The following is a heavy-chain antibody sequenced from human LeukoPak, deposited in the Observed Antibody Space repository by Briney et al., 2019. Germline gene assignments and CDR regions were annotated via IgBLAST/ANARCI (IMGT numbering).Heavy chain of an antibody. Sequence: GGSLRLSCAASGFTFSSYAMSWVRQAPGKGLEWVSAISGSGGSTYYADSVKGRFTISRDNSKNTLYLQMNSLRAEDTAVYYCARPLGERNYFDYWGQGTLVTVSS. J-gene: IGHJ4*02. V-gene: IGHV3-23*01. D-gene: IGHD3-16*01. CDR2: ISGSGGST. CDR1: GFTFSSYA. CDR3: ARPLGERNYFDY.